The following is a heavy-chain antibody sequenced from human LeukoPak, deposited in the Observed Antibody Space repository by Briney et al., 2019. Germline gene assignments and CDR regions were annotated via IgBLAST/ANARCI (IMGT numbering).Heavy chain of an antibody. J-gene: IGHJ5*02. V-gene: IGHV1-2*06. CDR3: ARDPKGITIFGETFDP. Sequence: ASVKVSCKASGYTFAGYYMHWVRQAPGQGLEWMGRINPNSGGTNYAQEFQGRVTMTRDTSISTAYMELSRLRSDDTAVYYCARDPKGITIFGETFDPWGQGTLVTVSS. D-gene: IGHD3-3*01. CDR2: INPNSGGT. CDR1: GYTFAGYY.